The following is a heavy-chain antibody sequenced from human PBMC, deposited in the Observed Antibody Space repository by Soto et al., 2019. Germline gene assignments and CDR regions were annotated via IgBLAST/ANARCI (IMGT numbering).Heavy chain of an antibody. V-gene: IGHV4-59*01. CDR2: ISHSGTP. J-gene: IGHJ4*02. D-gene: IGHD7-27*01. CDR3: ARAAGDSRLGPDY. CDR1: GGSISSFY. Sequence: SETLSLTCTVSGGSISSFYWNWIRQPPGKGLEWIGFISHSGTPNYNPSLKSRVTISVDTSKNQFSLKLSSMTAADTAVYYCARAAGDSRLGPDYWGKETLLTVPS.